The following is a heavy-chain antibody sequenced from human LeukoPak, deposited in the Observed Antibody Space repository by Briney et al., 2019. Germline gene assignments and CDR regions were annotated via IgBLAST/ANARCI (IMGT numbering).Heavy chain of an antibody. CDR3: AFSGSYIDY. D-gene: IGHD1-26*01. Sequence: PGGSLRLSCAASGFTFSNYWMSWVRQAPGKGLEWVANIKEDGSEKYYVDSVKGRFTISRDNAKNSLYLQMNSLRADDSAIHYCAFSGSYIDYWGQGTLVTVSS. V-gene: IGHV3-7*03. CDR2: IKEDGSEK. J-gene: IGHJ4*02. CDR1: GFTFSNYW.